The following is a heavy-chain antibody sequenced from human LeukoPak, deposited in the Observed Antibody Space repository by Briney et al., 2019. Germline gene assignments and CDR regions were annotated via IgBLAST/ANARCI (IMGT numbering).Heavy chain of an antibody. Sequence: SETLSLTCTVSGGSINSFYWSWIRQPAGKGLEWIGRIYTSGSTNYNPSLKSRVTMSVDTSKNQFSLKLSSVTAADTAVYYCARREVLHSWSYWGQGTLVTVSS. CDR3: ARREVLHSWSY. D-gene: IGHD2-15*01. V-gene: IGHV4-4*07. CDR2: IYTSGST. CDR1: GGSINSFY. J-gene: IGHJ4*02.